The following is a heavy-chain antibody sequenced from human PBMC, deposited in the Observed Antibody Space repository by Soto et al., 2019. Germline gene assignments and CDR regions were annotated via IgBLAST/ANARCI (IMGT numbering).Heavy chain of an antibody. D-gene: IGHD2-15*01. CDR3: AREVVVVAPDPVNWFDP. J-gene: IGHJ5*02. CDR2: IYYSGST. CDR1: GGSISSYY. V-gene: IGHV4-59*01. Sequence: SETLSLTCTVSGGSISSYYWSWIRQPPGKGLEWIGYIYYSGSTNYNPSLKSRVTISVDTSKNQFSLKLSSVTAADTAVYYCAREVVVVAPDPVNWFDPWGQGTLVTVSS.